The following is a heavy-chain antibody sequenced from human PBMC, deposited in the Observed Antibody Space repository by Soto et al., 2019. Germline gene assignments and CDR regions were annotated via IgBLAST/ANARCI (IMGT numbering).Heavy chain of an antibody. CDR3: AKERSGGWSLEC. CDR1: GFTFSTYA. Sequence: EVQLLESGGGLVQPGGSLRLSCAASGFTFSTYAMNWVRQAPGKGLEWVSGISGSGDSTYYADSVKGRFTVSRDNSKNTLYLLMNSLRAEDTAVFYCAKERSGGWSLECWGQGNVVTVSS. J-gene: IGHJ4*02. V-gene: IGHV3-23*01. CDR2: ISGSGDST. D-gene: IGHD6-19*01.